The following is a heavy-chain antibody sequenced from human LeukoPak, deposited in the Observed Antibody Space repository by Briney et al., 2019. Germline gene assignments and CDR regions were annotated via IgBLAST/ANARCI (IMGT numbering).Heavy chain of an antibody. V-gene: IGHV1-69*06. Sequence: SVKVSCKASGYTFSSYAISWVRQAPGQGLEWMGGIIPIFGTANYAQKFQGRVTITADKSTSTAYMELSSLRSEDTAVYYCARDFGTYESDLNWFDPWGQGTLVTVSS. D-gene: IGHD1-1*01. CDR3: ARDFGTYESDLNWFDP. CDR1: GYTFSSYA. J-gene: IGHJ5*02. CDR2: IIPIFGTA.